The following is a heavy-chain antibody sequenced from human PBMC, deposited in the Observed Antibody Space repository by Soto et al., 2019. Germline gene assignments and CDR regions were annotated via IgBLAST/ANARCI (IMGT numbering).Heavy chain of an antibody. CDR1: GFNFNVAW. CDR2: IKSKGGGETT. D-gene: IGHD3-3*02. Sequence: EGQLVESGGRLVEPGGSLRLSCAASGFNFNVAWMNWVRQAPGKGLEWLGRIKSKGGGETTEYVAFVKGRFTISRDDSKNTLYLQMNSLKSEDTAVYDCTKVLALPHNYAFDIWGQGTMVTVSS. V-gene: IGHV3-15*01. J-gene: IGHJ3*02. CDR3: TKVLALPHNYAFDI.